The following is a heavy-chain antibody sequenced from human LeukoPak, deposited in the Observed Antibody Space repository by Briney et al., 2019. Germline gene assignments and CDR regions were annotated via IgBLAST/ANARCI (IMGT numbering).Heavy chain of an antibody. D-gene: IGHD1-26*01. CDR2: IYYSGST. Sequence: PSETLSLTCTVSGGAISSSSYWAWIRQPPGKGLEWIGNIYYSGSTYYNPSLKSRVTISIDTSKNHFSLKLSSVTAADTAVYYCARQNGGSWNYYYYMDVWGKGTTVTVSS. J-gene: IGHJ6*03. CDR3: ARQNGGSWNYYYYMDV. V-gene: IGHV4-39*01. CDR1: GGAISSSSY.